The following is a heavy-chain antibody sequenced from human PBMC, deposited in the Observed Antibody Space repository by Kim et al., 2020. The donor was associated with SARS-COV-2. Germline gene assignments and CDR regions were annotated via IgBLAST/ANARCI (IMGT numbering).Heavy chain of an antibody. V-gene: IGHV4-39*01. J-gene: IGHJ4*02. CDR3: ARGIAVAEYYFDY. D-gene: IGHD6-19*01. Sequence: YNPSLKSRVTISVDTSKNQFSLKLSSVTAADTAVYYCARGIAVAEYYFDYWGQGTLVTVSS.